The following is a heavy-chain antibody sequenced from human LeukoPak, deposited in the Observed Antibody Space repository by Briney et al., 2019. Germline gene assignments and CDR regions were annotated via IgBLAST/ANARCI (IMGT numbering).Heavy chain of an antibody. J-gene: IGHJ4*02. CDR3: AKVRSAVVAAATNY. CDR2: ISGSGGST. V-gene: IGHV3-23*01. CDR1: GFTFSNCA. Sequence: GGSLRLSCAASGFTFSNCAMSWVRQAPGKGLEWVSVISGSGGSTYHADSVKGRFTISRDNSNNTLYLQMNSLRAEDTAIYYCAKVRSAVVAAATNYWGQGTLVTVSS. D-gene: IGHD2-15*01.